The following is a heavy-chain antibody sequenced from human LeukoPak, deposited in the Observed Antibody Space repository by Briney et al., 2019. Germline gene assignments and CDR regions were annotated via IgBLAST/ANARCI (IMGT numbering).Heavy chain of an antibody. Sequence: GGSLRLSCAASGFTFSSYAMSWVRQAPGKGLEWVSAISGSGGSTYYADSVKGRFTISRDNSKSTLYLQMNSLRAKDTAVYYCAKGSAADIVVVPAYDYWGQGTLVTVSS. J-gene: IGHJ4*02. CDR1: GFTFSSYA. CDR2: ISGSGGST. V-gene: IGHV3-23*01. CDR3: AKGSAADIVVVPAYDY. D-gene: IGHD2-2*01.